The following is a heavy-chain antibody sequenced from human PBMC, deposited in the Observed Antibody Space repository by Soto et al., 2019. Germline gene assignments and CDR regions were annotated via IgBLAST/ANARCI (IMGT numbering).Heavy chain of an antibody. Sequence: EVQLLESGGGLVQPGGSLRLSCAASGFTFSNYAMSWVRQAPGKGLEWVSSISKGGGGTYYADSVKGRFTISRDNSKNTLYLQMNSLKAEDTAVYSCAKTSSLFDYWGQGTLVTVSS. CDR2: ISKGGGGT. J-gene: IGHJ4*02. CDR3: AKTSSLFDY. V-gene: IGHV3-23*01. CDR1: GFTFSNYA. D-gene: IGHD6-13*01.